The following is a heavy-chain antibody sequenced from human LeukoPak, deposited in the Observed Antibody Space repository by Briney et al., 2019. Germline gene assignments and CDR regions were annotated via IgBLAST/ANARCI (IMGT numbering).Heavy chain of an antibody. CDR1: GGSISSGGYY. Sequence: SQTLSLTCTVSGGSISSGGYYWSWIRQHPGKGLEWIGYIYYSGSTNYNPSLKSRVTISVDTSKNQFSLKLSSVTAADTAVYYCARVRAPSKWDTAMAPFDYWGQGTLVTVSS. CDR3: ARVRAPSKWDTAMAPFDY. D-gene: IGHD5-18*01. CDR2: IYYSGST. J-gene: IGHJ4*02. V-gene: IGHV4-31*03.